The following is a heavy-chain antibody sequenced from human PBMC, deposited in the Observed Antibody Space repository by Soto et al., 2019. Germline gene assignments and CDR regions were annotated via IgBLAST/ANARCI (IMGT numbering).Heavy chain of an antibody. CDR1: GFSLTTAGMG. CDR3: ARRGTSSTAAGWFDP. V-gene: IGHV2-5*02. J-gene: IGHJ5*02. Sequence: QITWKESGPALVKPTQTLTLTCSFSGFSLTTAGMGVGWIRQPPGKAPEWVALVYWDDDKRYNPSLRSRLTITKDTSKNLVVVTLTDMDPVDTGTYYCARRGTSSTAAGWFDPWGQGILVTVSS. CDR2: VYWDDDK.